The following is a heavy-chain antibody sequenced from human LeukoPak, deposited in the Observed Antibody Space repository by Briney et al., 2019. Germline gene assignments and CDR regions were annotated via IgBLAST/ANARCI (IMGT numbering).Heavy chain of an antibody. V-gene: IGHV3-33*06. Sequence: GGSLRLSCAASGFTFSSYGMHWVRQAPGEGLEWVAVIWYDGSNKYYADSVKGRFTISRDNSKNTLYLQMNSLRAEDTAVYYCAKEKDFWSGYLFDYWGQGTLVTVSS. J-gene: IGHJ4*02. D-gene: IGHD3-3*01. CDR2: IWYDGSNK. CDR3: AKEKDFWSGYLFDY. CDR1: GFTFSSYG.